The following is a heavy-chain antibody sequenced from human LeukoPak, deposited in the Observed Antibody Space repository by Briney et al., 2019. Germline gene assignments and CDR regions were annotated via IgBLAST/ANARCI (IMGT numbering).Heavy chain of an antibody. CDR1: GGSISIYY. CDR3: ARQRAGGYYYDY. Sequence: SETLSLTCTVSGGSISIYYWGWIRQPPGKGLEWIGYIYYSGSTNYNPSLKSRVTISVDTSENQFSLKLSSVTAADTAVYYCARQRAGGYYYDYVGQGTLVTVSS. CDR2: IYYSGST. V-gene: IGHV4-59*08. J-gene: IGHJ4*02. D-gene: IGHD6-13*01.